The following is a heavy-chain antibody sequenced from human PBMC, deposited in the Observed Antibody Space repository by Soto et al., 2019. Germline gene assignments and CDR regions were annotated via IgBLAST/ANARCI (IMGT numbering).Heavy chain of an antibody. D-gene: IGHD3-9*01. CDR1: GGSISSRHW. Sequence: QVQLQASGPGLVKPSVTLSLTYAVSGGSISSRHWWPWVRQSPCKGLEYIGEIYHSVTSNSNPSLTGRFTLSLYKYKNHFALTLPSVTGADTAVYYGARVVLTITRGAFDAGGQGTLVIVSS. J-gene: IGHJ3*01. CDR2: IYHSVTS. V-gene: IGHV4-4*02. CDR3: ARVVLTITRGAFDA.